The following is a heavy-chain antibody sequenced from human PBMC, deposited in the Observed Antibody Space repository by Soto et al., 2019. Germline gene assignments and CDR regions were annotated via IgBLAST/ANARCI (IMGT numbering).Heavy chain of an antibody. CDR3: TREANTIYAPHGLDV. Sequence: GGSLRLSCAVSGFPFDSYSMSWVRQAPGQGLEWLASLSSGSFYIFHSDSLRGRFTISRDDAKNLLFLQMNSLTIGDTATYDCTREANTIYAPHGLDVWGPGTAVIVS. V-gene: IGHV3-21*01. CDR1: GFPFDSYS. CDR2: LSSGSFYI. D-gene: IGHD3-3*01. J-gene: IGHJ6*02.